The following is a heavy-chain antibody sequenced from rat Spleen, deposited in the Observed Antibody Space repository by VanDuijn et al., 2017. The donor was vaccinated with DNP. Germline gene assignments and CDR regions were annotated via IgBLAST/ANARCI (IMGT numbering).Heavy chain of an antibody. CDR3: ARRNSGLDY. V-gene: IGHV5-7*01. D-gene: IGHD4-3*01. Sequence: EVQLVESGGGLVQPGRSLKLSCAASGFTFSAYYMAWVRQAPKKGLEWVATIIYDGSRTSYRDSVKGRFILARDNAKNTLYLQMNSLQTEDTAMYFCARRNSGLDYWGQGVMVTVSS. CDR2: IIYDGSRT. CDR1: GFTFSAYY. J-gene: IGHJ2*01.